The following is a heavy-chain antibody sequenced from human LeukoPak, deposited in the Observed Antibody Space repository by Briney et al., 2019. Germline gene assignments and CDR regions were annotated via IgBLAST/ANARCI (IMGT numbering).Heavy chain of an antibody. CDR3: ARERGRYYDSSPN. CDR2: IYYSGST. D-gene: IGHD3-22*01. J-gene: IGHJ4*02. CDR1: GGSISSGDYY. Sequence: PSETLSLTCTVSGGSISSGDYYWSWIRQPSGTGLEWIGYIYYSGSTYYNPSLKSRLTISVDTSKNQFSLKLSSVTAADTAVYYCARERGRYYDSSPNWGQGTLVTVSS. V-gene: IGHV4-30-4*01.